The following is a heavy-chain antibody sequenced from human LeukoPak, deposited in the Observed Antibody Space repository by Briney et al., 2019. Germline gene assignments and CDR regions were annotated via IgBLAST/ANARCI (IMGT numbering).Heavy chain of an antibody. CDR1: GYTFTSYG. CDR3: ARKVAPYYYFMDV. Sequence: ASVKVSCKASGYTFTSYGISWVRQAPGQGLEWMGWISAYNGNTNYAQKLQGRVTMTRNTSISTAYMELSSLRSEDTAVYYCARKVAPYYYFMDVWGKGTTVTISS. J-gene: IGHJ6*03. D-gene: IGHD2-15*01. V-gene: IGHV1-18*01. CDR2: ISAYNGNT.